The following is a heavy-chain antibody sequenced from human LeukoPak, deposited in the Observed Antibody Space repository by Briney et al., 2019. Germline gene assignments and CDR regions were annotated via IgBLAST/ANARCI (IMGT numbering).Heavy chain of an antibody. CDR1: GGSFSGYY. Sequence: SETLSLTCAVYGGSFSGYYWSWIRQPPGKGLEWIGEINHSGSTNYNPSLKSRVTISVDTSKNQFSLKLSSVTAADTAVYYCARRPRRITMIVVVITTGTNDAFDIWGQGTMVTVSS. J-gene: IGHJ3*02. D-gene: IGHD3-22*01. CDR3: ARRPRRITMIVVVITTGTNDAFDI. V-gene: IGHV4-34*01. CDR2: INHSGST.